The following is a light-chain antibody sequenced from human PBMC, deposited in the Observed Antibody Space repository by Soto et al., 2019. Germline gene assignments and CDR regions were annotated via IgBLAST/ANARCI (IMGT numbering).Light chain of an antibody. CDR1: QTLSRSW. J-gene: IGKJ5*01. CDR3: QQYDRPPIT. CDR2: GAS. Sequence: VLTQSPGTLCLSPGERANLSCRASQTLSRSWLAWYQHKPGQAPTLLVSGASRRATGIPDRFSGGGSGTDFTLTISRLEPEDVALYYCQQYDRPPITFGQGTRLEIK. V-gene: IGKV3-20*01.